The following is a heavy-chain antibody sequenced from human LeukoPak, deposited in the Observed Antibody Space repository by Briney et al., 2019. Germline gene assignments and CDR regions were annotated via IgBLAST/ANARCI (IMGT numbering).Heavy chain of an antibody. J-gene: IGHJ4*02. CDR1: GFTFSSYW. CDR3: ARVKAPNLAYYYDSSGYQFDY. D-gene: IGHD3-22*01. CDR2: IKQDGSEK. Sequence: PGGSPRLSCAASGFTFSSYWMSWVRQAPGKGLEWVANIKQDGSEKYYVDSVKGRFTISRDNAKNSLYLQMNSLRAEDTAVYYCARVKAPNLAYYYDSSGYQFDYWGQGTLVTVSS. V-gene: IGHV3-7*03.